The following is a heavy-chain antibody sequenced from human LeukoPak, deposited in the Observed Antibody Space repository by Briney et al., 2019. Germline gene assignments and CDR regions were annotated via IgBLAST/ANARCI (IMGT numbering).Heavy chain of an antibody. D-gene: IGHD2-2*01. V-gene: IGHV1-2*02. J-gene: IGHJ3*02. Sequence: GASVKVSCKASGGTFSSYAISWVRKAPGQGLEWMGWINPNSGGTNYAQKFQGRVTMTRDTSISTAYMELSRLRSDDTAVYYCARALLDIVVVPAGAFDIWGQGTMVTVSS. CDR1: GGTFSSYA. CDR3: ARALLDIVVVPAGAFDI. CDR2: INPNSGGT.